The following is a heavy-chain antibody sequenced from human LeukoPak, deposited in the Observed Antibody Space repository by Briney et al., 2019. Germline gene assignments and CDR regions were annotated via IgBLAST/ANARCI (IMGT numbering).Heavy chain of an antibody. D-gene: IGHD6-13*01. CDR3: ARQGSWYSAFDI. V-gene: IGHV4-59*04. CDR2: IYYSGST. Sequence: SETLSLTCTVSGGSISGYCWNWIRQLPGKGLEWIGYIYYSGSTYYSPSLKSRVTISVDTSKNQFSLKLSSVTAADTAVYYCARQGSWYSAFDIWGQGTMVTVSS. CDR1: GGSISGYC. J-gene: IGHJ3*02.